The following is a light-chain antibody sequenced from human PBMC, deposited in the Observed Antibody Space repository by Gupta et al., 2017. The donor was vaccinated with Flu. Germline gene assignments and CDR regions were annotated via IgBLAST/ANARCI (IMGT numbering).Light chain of an antibody. J-gene: IGLJ1*01. CDR1: SSDVGGYNY. V-gene: IGLV2-14*04. CDR3: SSYTSSSTLGV. CDR2: DVN. Sequence: IAISCSGTSSDVGGYNYVSWYQQHPGKAPKLMIYDVNIRPSGVSDRFSGSKSGNTASLTISGLQAEDEADYYCSSYTSSSTLGVFGTGTKVTVL.